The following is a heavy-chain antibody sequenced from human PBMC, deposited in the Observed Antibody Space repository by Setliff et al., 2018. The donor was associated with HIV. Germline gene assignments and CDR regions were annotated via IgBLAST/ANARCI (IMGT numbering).Heavy chain of an antibody. CDR2: IHHSGSS. Sequence: ASETLSLTCTVSGDSIITYYWTWIRQPPGKGLEWIGYIHHSGSSDYTPSLRGRVTMSVDTSKNQFSLKLTSVTAADTAVYYCAREHDYSNYRRLDSWGQGILVTVSS. CDR3: AREHDYSNYRRLDS. CDR1: GDSIITYY. V-gene: IGHV4-4*08. J-gene: IGHJ4*02. D-gene: IGHD4-4*01.